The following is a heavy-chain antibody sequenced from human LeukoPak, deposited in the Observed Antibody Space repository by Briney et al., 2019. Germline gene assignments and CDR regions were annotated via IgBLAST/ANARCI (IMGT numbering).Heavy chain of an antibody. CDR1: GGSISSYY. Sequence: SGTLSLTCTVSGGSISSYYWSWIRQPPGKGLEWIGYIYYSGSTNYNPSLKSRVTISVDTSKNQFSLKLSSVTAADTAVYYCARAVQLWPHYYYYGMDVWGQGTTVTVSS. D-gene: IGHD5-18*01. CDR3: ARAVQLWPHYYYYGMDV. V-gene: IGHV4-59*01. J-gene: IGHJ6*02. CDR2: IYYSGST.